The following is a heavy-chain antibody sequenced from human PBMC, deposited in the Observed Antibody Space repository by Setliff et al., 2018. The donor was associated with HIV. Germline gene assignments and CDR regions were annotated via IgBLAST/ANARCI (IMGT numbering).Heavy chain of an antibody. CDR3: ARTDFWSASSSPDHYYYIDV. Sequence: PSETLSLTCTVSGGSISSGSYYWSWNQQPAGKGLEWIGHSYTSGSTNYNPSLKSRVTMSVHTSKNQFSLSLTSVSAADTAVYYCARTDFWSASSSPDHYYYIDVWGKGTTVTVSS. V-gene: IGHV4-61*09. J-gene: IGHJ6*03. CDR2: SYTSGST. CDR1: GGSISSGSYY. D-gene: IGHD3-3*01.